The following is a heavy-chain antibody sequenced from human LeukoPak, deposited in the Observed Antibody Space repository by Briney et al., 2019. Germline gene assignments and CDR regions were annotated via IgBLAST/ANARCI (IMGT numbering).Heavy chain of an antibody. Sequence: GGSLRLSCAASGLTFSTYAMAWVRQAPGKGLEWVATIDTGGDNTYYADSVKGRFTISRDNSKNTLYLQMNSLRAEDTAVYYCGKNRYSGSLSPFDIWGQGTMVTVSS. J-gene: IGHJ3*02. CDR1: GLTFSTYA. V-gene: IGHV3-23*05. D-gene: IGHD1-26*01. CDR2: IDTGGDNT. CDR3: GKNRYSGSLSPFDI.